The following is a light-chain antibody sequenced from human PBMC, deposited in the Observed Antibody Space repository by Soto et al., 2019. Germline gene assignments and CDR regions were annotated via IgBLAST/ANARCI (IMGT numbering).Light chain of an antibody. V-gene: IGLV2-14*01. CDR1: ACDVGGYNY. CDR3: CSYTSRTTYV. CDR2: AVS. Sequence: QSALTQPASVSGSPGQSITISCTGTACDVGGYNYVSWYQQLPGKAPKLMIHAVSNRPSGISSRFSGSKSGNSASLTISGPESEDDAYYFCCSYTSRTTYVFGTGTKVTVL. J-gene: IGLJ1*01.